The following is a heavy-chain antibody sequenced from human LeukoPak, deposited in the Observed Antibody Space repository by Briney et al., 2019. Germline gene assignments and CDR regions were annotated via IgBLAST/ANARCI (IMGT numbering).Heavy chain of an antibody. CDR2: IGTAGDT. V-gene: IGHV3-13*03. Sequence: LPGGSLRLSCAACGFTFSSYDMHWVRHATGKGLEWVSAIGTAGDTYYPGSVKGQFTISRENAKNSLYLQMNSLRAGDTAVYYCARDKIPSAGTPRGFDPWGQGTLVTVSS. J-gene: IGHJ5*02. CDR3: ARDKIPSAGTPRGFDP. CDR1: GFTFSSYD. D-gene: IGHD6-13*01.